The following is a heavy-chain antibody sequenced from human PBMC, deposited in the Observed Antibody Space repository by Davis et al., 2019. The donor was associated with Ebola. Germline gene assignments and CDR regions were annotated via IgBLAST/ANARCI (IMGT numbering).Heavy chain of an antibody. CDR1: GFTFSSYA. V-gene: IGHV3-23*01. CDR3: AKDKNYDFWSGYPHDAFDI. J-gene: IGHJ3*02. CDR2: VSGSGGST. D-gene: IGHD3-3*01. Sequence: PGGSLRLSCAASGFTFSSYAMSWVRQAPGKGLEWVSAVSGSGGSTYYADSVKGRFTISRDNSKNTLYLQMNSLRAEDTDIYYCAKDKNYDFWSGYPHDAFDIWGQGTMVTVSS.